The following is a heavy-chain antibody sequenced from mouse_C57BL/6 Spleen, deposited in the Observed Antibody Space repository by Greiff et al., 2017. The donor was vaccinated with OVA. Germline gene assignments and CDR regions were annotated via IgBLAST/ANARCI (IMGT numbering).Heavy chain of an antibody. J-gene: IGHJ1*03. Sequence: QVQLQQSGAELVRPGTSVKVSCKASGYAFTNYLIEWVKQRPGQGLAWIGVINPGSGGTNYNEKFKGKATLTADKSSSTAYMQLSSLTSEDSAVYFCAREEAYDYGYFDVWGTGTTVTVSS. CDR3: AREEAYDYGYFDV. CDR1: GYAFTNYL. D-gene: IGHD2-3*01. CDR2: INPGSGGT. V-gene: IGHV1-54*01.